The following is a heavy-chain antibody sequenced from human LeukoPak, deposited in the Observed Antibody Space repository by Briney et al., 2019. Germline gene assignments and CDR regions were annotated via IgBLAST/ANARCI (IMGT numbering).Heavy chain of an antibody. CDR1: GFTFINSP. V-gene: IGHV3-48*04. J-gene: IGHJ4*02. CDR3: GREWAVDF. Sequence: GGSLRLSCAASGFTFINSPMNWVRQAPGKGLEWVSYISSSGSSRYYANSVKGRFTISRDNAKNSLYLQMNSLRVEDTAVYYCGREWAVDFWGQGTLVTVSS. CDR2: ISSSGSSR.